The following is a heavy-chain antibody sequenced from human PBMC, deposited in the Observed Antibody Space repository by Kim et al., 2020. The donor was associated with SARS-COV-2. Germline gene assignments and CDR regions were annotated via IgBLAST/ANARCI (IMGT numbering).Heavy chain of an antibody. CDR1: GFTFTNYA. D-gene: IGHD3-22*01. CDR2: ISGRGTTA. J-gene: IGHJ2*01. Sequence: GGSLRLSCAASGFTFTNYAMTWVRQPPGKGLEWVSAISGRGTTAYYADSVKGRFTISRDNSKNTLYLQMNSLRDEDTAVYYCAKDGGNYYDTTGSFYWYFDLWGRGTLLTVSS. V-gene: IGHV3-23*01. CDR3: AKDGGNYYDTTGSFYWYFDL.